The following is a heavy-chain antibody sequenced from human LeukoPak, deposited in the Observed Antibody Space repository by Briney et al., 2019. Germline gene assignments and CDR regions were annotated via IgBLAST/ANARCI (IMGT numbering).Heavy chain of an antibody. CDR2: ISSSSSYI. V-gene: IGHV3-21*01. J-gene: IGHJ3*02. CDR3: ARDFRSSEAFDI. Sequence: GGSLRLSCAASGFTFSSYSMNWVRQAPGKGLEWVSSISSSSSYIYYADPVKGRFTISRDNAKNSLYLQMNSLRAEDTAVYYCARDFRSSEAFDIWGQGTMVTVSS. CDR1: GFTFSSYS. D-gene: IGHD3-3*01.